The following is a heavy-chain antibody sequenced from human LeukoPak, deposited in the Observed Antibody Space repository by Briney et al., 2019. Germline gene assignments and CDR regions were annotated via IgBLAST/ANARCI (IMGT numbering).Heavy chain of an antibody. CDR1: GFTVSSNY. J-gene: IGHJ5*02. V-gene: IGHV3-66*01. CDR2: IYSGGST. CDR3: ARDHNRDGYNYWFDP. D-gene: IGHD5-24*01. Sequence: TGGSLRLSCAASGFTVSSNYMSWVRQAPGKGLEWVSVIYSGGSTYYADSVKGRFTISRDNSKNTLYLQMNSLRAEDTAVYYCARDHNRDGYNYWFDPWGQGTLVTVSS.